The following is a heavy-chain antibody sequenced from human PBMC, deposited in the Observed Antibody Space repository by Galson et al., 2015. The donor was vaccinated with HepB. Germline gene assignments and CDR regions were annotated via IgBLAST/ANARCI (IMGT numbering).Heavy chain of an antibody. V-gene: IGHV7-4-1*02. Sequence: SVKLSCTASRFIFSNYAMNWVRQAPGKGLEWMGWINTNTRNPTYAQGFTGRFVFSLDTSVSTTYLQITCLKAEDTALYYCARTPCYGSGSSSNAWFDPWGQGTLVTVSS. D-gene: IGHD3-10*01. CDR2: INTNTRNP. J-gene: IGHJ5*02. CDR1: RFIFSNYA. CDR3: ARTPCYGSGSSSNAWFDP.